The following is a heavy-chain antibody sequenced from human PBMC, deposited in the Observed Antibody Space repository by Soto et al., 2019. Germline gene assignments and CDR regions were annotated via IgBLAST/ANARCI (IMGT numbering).Heavy chain of an antibody. CDR3: ARSQGSSTSLEIYYYYYYGMDV. CDR1: GGTFGSYA. J-gene: IGHJ6*02. CDR2: IIPIPGTA. V-gene: IGHV1-69*01. D-gene: IGHD2-2*01. Sequence: QVQLVQSEAEVKKPGSSVKVSCKASGGTFGSYAISWVRQAPGQGLEWMGGIIPIPGTANYAQKFQGRGTIAADESTSTAYMELSSLRSEDTAVYYCARSQGSSTSLEIYYYYYYGMDVWGQGTTVTVSS.